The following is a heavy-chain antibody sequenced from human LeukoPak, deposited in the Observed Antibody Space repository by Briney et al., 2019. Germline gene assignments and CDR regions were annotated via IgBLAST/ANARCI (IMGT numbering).Heavy chain of an antibody. V-gene: IGHV3-7*01. Sequence: GGSLRPSCTTSGFTFSNYWMYWVRQTPGRGLEWVANINHGGSEKYYLDSVEGRFTISRDNTNNSLYLQMNSLRDDDTAIYYCARWIGGFDYWGQGALVTVSS. D-gene: IGHD3-10*01. CDR1: GFTFSNYW. J-gene: IGHJ4*02. CDR2: INHGGSEK. CDR3: ARWIGGFDY.